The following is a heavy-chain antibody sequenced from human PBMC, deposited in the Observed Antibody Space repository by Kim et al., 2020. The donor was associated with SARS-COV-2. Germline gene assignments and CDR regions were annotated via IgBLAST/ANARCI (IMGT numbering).Heavy chain of an antibody. CDR3: ARDGTETGTTDGMDV. CDR2: IYYSGST. J-gene: IGHJ6*02. D-gene: IGHD1-1*01. V-gene: IGHV4-59*13. Sequence: SETLSLTCTVSGGSISSYYWSWIRQPPGKGLEWIGYIYYSGSTNYNPSLKSRVTISVDTSKNQFSLKLSSVTAADTAVYYCARDGTETGTTDGMDVWGQGTTVTVSS. CDR1: GGSISSYY.